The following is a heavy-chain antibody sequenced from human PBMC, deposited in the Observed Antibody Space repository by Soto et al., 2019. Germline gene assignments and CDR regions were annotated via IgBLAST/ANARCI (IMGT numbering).Heavy chain of an antibody. CDR1: GYTFTSYD. V-gene: IGHV1-8*01. CDR2: MNPNSGNT. D-gene: IGHD3-22*01. J-gene: IGHJ3*02. Sequence: ASVKVSCTASGYTFTSYDINWVRQATGQGLEWMGWMNPNSGNTGYAQKFQGRVTMTRNTSISTAYMELSSLRSEDTAVYYCARVDRYYYDSSGYFLDDFEIWVQGTMVTVSS. CDR3: ARVDRYYYDSSGYFLDDFEI.